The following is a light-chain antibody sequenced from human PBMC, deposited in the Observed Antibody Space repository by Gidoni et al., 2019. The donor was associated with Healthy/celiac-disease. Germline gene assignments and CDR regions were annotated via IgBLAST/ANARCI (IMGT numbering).Light chain of an antibody. J-gene: IGLJ3*02. CDR2: EVS. CDR3: CSYAGSSTWV. Sequence: QSALTQPASVSGSPGQSITISCTGTSSDVGSYNLVSWYQQHPGKAPKLMIYEVSNRPSGVSNRVSGSKSGNTASLTSSGLQAEDEADYYCCSYAGSSTWVFGGGTKLTVL. CDR1: SSDVGSYNL. V-gene: IGLV2-23*02.